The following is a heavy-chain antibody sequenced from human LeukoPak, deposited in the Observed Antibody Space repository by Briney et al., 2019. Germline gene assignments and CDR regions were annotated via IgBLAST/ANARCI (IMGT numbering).Heavy chain of an antibody. Sequence: GGSLRLSCAASGFTFNSYEMNWVRQAPGKGLEWVSYISSSGSSIYYADSVKGRFTISRDNAKNSLYLQMNSLRAEDTAVYYCAREPGYNYGSDYWGEGALVTVSS. CDR1: GFTFNSYE. J-gene: IGHJ4*02. D-gene: IGHD5-18*01. V-gene: IGHV3-48*03. CDR2: ISSSGSSI. CDR3: AREPGYNYGSDY.